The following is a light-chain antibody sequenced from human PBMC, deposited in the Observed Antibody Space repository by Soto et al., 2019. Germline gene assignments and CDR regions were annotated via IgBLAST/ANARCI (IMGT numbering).Light chain of an antibody. CDR3: AAWDDSLNGYWV. CDR2: NDN. V-gene: IGLV1-44*01. CDR1: SSNIGSNI. J-gene: IGLJ3*02. Sequence: QSVLTQPPSASGTPGQRVTISCSGSSSNIGSNIVNWYQQLPGTAPKLLIFNDNQRPSGVPDRFSGSKSGTSASLAIGGLQSVDEADYYCAAWDDSLNGYWVFGGGTKLTVL.